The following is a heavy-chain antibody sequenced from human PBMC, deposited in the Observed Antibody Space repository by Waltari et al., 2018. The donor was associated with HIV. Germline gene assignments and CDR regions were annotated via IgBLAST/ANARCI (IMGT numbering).Heavy chain of an antibody. V-gene: IGHV4-34*01. CDR1: GGSFSGYY. CDR2: INHSGST. J-gene: IGHJ4*02. CDR3: ARGQDYDFWSGYYYDY. D-gene: IGHD3-3*01. Sequence: QVQLQQWGAGLLTPSETLSLTCAVYGGSFSGYYWSWIRQPPGKGLEWIGEINHSGSTNYNPSLKSRVTISVDTSKNQFSLKLSSVTAADTAVYYCARGQDYDFWSGYYYDYWGQGTLVTVSS.